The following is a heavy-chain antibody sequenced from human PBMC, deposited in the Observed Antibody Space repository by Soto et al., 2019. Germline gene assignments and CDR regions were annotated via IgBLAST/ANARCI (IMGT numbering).Heavy chain of an antibody. V-gene: IGHV4-39*01. Sequence: PSETLSLTCTVSGGSISSSIYYWVWIRQPPGKVLEWIGSIYYSGSTYYNPSLKSRVTISVDTSKNQFSLKLSSVTAADTAVYYCARQSGIAVAGPTPYYFDYWGQGTLVTVSS. D-gene: IGHD6-19*01. CDR1: GGSISSSIYY. CDR3: ARQSGIAVAGPTPYYFDY. J-gene: IGHJ4*02. CDR2: IYYSGST.